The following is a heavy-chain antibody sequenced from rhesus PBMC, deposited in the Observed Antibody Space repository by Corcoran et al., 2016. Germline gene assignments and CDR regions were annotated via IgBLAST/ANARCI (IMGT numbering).Heavy chain of an antibody. Sequence: QVQLQASGPGLVTPSETLFLTCAVYGGSFRRVWWNCLRQSPGKGLEWIGEINGYSGSTKYNPARQSRVTISGDVSRNQFSLKLTSVTAADTAVYYCSSPVRYRFDVWGPGVLVSVSS. V-gene: IGHV4-80*01. CDR3: SSPVRYRFDV. CDR1: GGSFRRVW. CDR2: INGYSGST. J-gene: IGHJ5-1*01.